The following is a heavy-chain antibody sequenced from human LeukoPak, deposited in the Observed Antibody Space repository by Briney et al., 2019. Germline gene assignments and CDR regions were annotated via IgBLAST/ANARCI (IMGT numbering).Heavy chain of an antibody. CDR2: IYYSGST. CDR3: ARDLDSSGY. CDR1: GGSISSYY. V-gene: IGHV4-59*01. J-gene: IGHJ4*02. Sequence: PSETLSLTCTVSGGSISSYYWSWIRQPPGKGLEWIGYIYYSGSTNYNPSLKSRVTISVDTSKNQFSLKLSSVTAADTAVYHCARDLDSSGYWGQGTLVTVSS. D-gene: IGHD3-22*01.